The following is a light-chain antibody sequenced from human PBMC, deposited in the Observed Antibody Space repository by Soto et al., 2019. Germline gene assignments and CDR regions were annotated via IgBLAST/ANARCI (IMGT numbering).Light chain of an antibody. CDR3: QQYKTYWT. V-gene: IGKV1-5*03. CDR1: QSVSSW. Sequence: DIQMTQSPSTLSASVGDRVTITCRASQSVSSWLAWFQQKPGKAPKLLIYKASNLQSGVSSRFSGGGSGTEFTLTISSLQPDDFVTYYCQQYKTYWTFGPGTKVEIK. J-gene: IGKJ1*01. CDR2: KAS.